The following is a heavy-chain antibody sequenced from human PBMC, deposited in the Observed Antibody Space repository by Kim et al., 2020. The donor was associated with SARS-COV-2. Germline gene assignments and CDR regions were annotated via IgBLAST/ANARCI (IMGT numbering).Heavy chain of an antibody. CDR1: GFTVSSNY. CDR3: ARDLFGCSSTSCRKEGDY. V-gene: IGHV3-53*01. Sequence: GGSLRLSCAASGFTVSSNYMSWVRQAPGKGLEWVSVIYSGGSTYYADSVKGRFTISRDNSKNTLYLQMNSLRAEDTAVYYCARDLFGCSSTSCRKEGDYWGQGTLVTVSS. J-gene: IGHJ4*02. CDR2: IYSGGST. D-gene: IGHD2-2*01.